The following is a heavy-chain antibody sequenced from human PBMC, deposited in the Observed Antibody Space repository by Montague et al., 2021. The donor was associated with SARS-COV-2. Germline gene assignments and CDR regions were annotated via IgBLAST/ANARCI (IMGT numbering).Heavy chain of an antibody. J-gene: IGHJ4*02. Sequence: SLRLSCAASGFTFSTYSMSWVRQAPGKGLEWVSAISGSGDIIYYADSVKGRFTISRDNSKNTLFLQMNSLRAEDTAVYYCAKDPGGITIFFLWGRGTLVNVSS. CDR2: ISGSGDII. D-gene: IGHD3-9*01. V-gene: IGHV3-23*01. CDR1: GFTFSTYS. CDR3: AKDPGGITIFFL.